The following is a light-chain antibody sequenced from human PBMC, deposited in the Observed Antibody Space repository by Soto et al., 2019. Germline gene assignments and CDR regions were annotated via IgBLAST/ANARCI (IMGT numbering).Light chain of an antibody. J-gene: IGKJ1*01. V-gene: IGKV1-27*01. Sequence: DIQRTQSPSSLSASVGDTVTITCRASQGISNYLAWYQQKPGQVPNLLIYAASTLQSGVPSRFSGSGSGTDLTLTISSLRPEDVATYYCQKYNNAPRTFRQGTKVEI. CDR2: AAS. CDR1: QGISNY. CDR3: QKYNNAPRT.